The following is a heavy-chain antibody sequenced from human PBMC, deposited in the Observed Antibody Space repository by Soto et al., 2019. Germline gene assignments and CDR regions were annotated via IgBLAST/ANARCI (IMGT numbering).Heavy chain of an antibody. J-gene: IGHJ3*02. CDR2: ISSSGSTI. CDR1: GFTFSDYY. CDR3: ARSTEGWQLAHFDI. D-gene: IGHD6-6*01. Sequence: GGSLRLSCAASGFTFSDYYMSWIRQAPGKGLEWVSYISSSGSTIYYADSVKGRFTISRDNAKSSLYLQMNRLRAEDTAVYYCARSTEGWQLAHFDIWGQGTMVTVSS. V-gene: IGHV3-11*01.